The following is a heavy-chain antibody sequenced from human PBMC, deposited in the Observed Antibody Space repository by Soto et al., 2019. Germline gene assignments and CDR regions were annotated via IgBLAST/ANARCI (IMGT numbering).Heavy chain of an antibody. CDR1: GYTFTGYY. Sequence: VASVKVSCKASGYTFTGYYMHWVRQAPGQGLEWMGWINPNSGGTNYAQKFQGRVTMTRDTSISTAYMELSRLRSDDTAVYYCAREEVVPAANWFDPWGQGTLVTVSS. J-gene: IGHJ5*02. D-gene: IGHD2-2*01. V-gene: IGHV1-2*02. CDR3: AREEVVPAANWFDP. CDR2: INPNSGGT.